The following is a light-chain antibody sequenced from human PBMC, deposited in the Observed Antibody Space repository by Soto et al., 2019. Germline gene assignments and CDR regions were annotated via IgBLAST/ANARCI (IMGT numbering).Light chain of an antibody. V-gene: IGKV3-20*01. CDR2: GAS. J-gene: IGKJ4*01. Sequence: EIVLTQSPATLSLSPGERATLSCRASQSVSSNFLAWYQQKPGQAPRRLIYGASNRATGIPDRFSGSGSGTDFTLNISRLEPEDFAVYYCQKYDSSPLTFGGGTKVEIK. CDR1: QSVSSNF. CDR3: QKYDSSPLT.